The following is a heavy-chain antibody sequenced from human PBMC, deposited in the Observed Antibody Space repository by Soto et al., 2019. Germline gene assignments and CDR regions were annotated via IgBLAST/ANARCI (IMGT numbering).Heavy chain of an antibody. Sequence: DTLSLTCTVSGGSVSSGSYYLSWIRQPPGKGLEWIGYIYYSGSTNYNPSPKSRVTISVDTSKNQFSLKLSSLTAADTAVYYCARDRGVEYSYGYNYYYGMDVWGQGTTVTVSS. CDR3: ARDRGVEYSYGYNYYYGMDV. V-gene: IGHV4-61*01. J-gene: IGHJ6*02. CDR2: IYYSGST. CDR1: GGSVSSGSYY. D-gene: IGHD5-18*01.